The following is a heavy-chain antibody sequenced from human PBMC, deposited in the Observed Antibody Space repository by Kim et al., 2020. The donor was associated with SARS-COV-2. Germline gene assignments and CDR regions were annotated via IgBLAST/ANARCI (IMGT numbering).Heavy chain of an antibody. CDR3: AREPNYDILTGPDYYYYYGMDV. J-gene: IGHJ6*02. CDR2: IIPIFGTA. D-gene: IGHD3-9*01. Sequence: SVKVSCKASGGTFSSYAISWVRQAPGQGLEWMGGIIPIFGTANYAQKFQGRVTITADESTSTAYMELSSLRSEDTAVYYCAREPNYDILTGPDYYYYYGMDVWGQGTTVTVSS. V-gene: IGHV1-69*13. CDR1: GGTFSSYA.